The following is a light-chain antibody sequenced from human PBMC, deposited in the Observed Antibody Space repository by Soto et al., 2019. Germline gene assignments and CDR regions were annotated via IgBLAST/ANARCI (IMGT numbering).Light chain of an antibody. CDR1: SSDVGAHDY. J-gene: IGLJ3*02. Sequence: QSALTQPPSASGSPGQSVTISCTGTSSDVGAHDYVSWFQQHPGKAPKLMIYEVTKRPSGVPDRFSGSKSGNSASLTVSGLQAEDEADYYCCSYAGSNTGVFGGGTKVTVL. CDR3: CSYAGSNTGV. CDR2: EVT. V-gene: IGLV2-8*01.